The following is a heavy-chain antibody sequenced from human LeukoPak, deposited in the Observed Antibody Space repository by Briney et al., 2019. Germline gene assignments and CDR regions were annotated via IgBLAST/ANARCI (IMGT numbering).Heavy chain of an antibody. D-gene: IGHD2-15*01. CDR1: GFTFSSYA. J-gene: IGHJ4*02. CDR3: ARGRGYCSGGSCYNDY. Sequence: GGSLRLSCAASGFTFSSYAMHWVRQAPGQGLEWVAVISYDGSNKYYADSVKGRFTIYRDNYKNTLYLQMNSLRAEDTAVYYCARGRGYCSGGSCYNDYWGQGTLVTVSS. CDR2: ISYDGSNK. V-gene: IGHV3-30-3*01.